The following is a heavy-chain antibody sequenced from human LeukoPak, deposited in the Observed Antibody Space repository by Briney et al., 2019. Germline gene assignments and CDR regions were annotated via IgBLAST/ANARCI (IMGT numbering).Heavy chain of an antibody. CDR3: ARVRTDGSGSYYYYYYYYMDV. CDR1: GGSISSYY. D-gene: IGHD3-10*01. Sequence: SETLSLTCTVSGGSISSYYWSWIRQPPGKGLEWIGYIYYSGSTNYNPSLKSRVTISVDTSKNQFSLKLSSVTAADTAVYHCARVRTDGSGSYYYYYYYYMDVWGKGTTVTISS. CDR2: IYYSGST. V-gene: IGHV4-59*01. J-gene: IGHJ6*03.